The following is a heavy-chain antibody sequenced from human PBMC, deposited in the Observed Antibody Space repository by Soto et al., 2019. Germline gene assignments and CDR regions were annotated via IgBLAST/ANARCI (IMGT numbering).Heavy chain of an antibody. CDR2: IKSKTDGGTT. CDR1: GFTFSNAW. J-gene: IGHJ4*02. CDR3: TTAYWSSGGKRDFDY. D-gene: IGHD6-19*01. V-gene: IGHV3-15*01. Sequence: GGSLRLSCAASGFTFSNAWMSWVRQAPGKGLEWVGRIKSKTDGGTTDYAAPVKGRFTISRDDSKNTLYLQMNSLKTEDTAVYYCTTAYWSSGGKRDFDYWGQGTLVTVSS.